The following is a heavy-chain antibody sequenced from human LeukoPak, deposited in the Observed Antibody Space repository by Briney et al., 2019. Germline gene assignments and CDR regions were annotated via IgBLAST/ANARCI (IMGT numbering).Heavy chain of an antibody. D-gene: IGHD3-16*01. CDR3: APDQGGGSHRHAFDI. Sequence: SETLSLTCTVSGGSVSSADYYWSWIRHPPGKALEWIGYIYHTGSNNYKYSLKSRVTISLDPSENRFSLRLTSMTAADTAIYYCAPDQGGGSHRHAFDIWSQGTMVTVSS. CDR2: IYHTGSN. V-gene: IGHV4-61*08. CDR1: GGSVSSADYY. J-gene: IGHJ3*02.